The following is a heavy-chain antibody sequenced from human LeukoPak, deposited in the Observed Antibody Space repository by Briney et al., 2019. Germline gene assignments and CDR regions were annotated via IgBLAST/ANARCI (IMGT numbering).Heavy chain of an antibody. CDR1: GYTFTSYG. CDR3: ARGAYQLLPDY. D-gene: IGHD2-2*01. V-gene: IGHV1-18*01. CDR2: VSAYNGNT. J-gene: IGHJ4*02. Sequence: GASVKFSCKASGYTFTSYGISWVRQAPGQGLEWMGWVSAYNGNTNYAQKLQGRVTMTTDTSTSTAYMELRSLRSGDTAVYYCARGAYQLLPDYWGQGTLVTVSS.